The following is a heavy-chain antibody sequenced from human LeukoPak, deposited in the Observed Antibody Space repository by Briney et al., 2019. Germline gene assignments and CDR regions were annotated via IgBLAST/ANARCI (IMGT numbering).Heavy chain of an antibody. D-gene: IGHD3-16*02. J-gene: IGHJ4*02. V-gene: IGHV3-23*01. CDR1: GFTFSSYA. CDR3: AKGLGLGELSGFDY. Sequence: PGGSLRLSCAASGFTFSSYAMSWVRQAPGKGLEWVSAISGSGGSAYYADSVKGRVTISRDNSKNTLYLQMNSLRAEDTAVYSCAKGLGLGELSGFDYWGQGTLVTVSS. CDR2: ISGSGGSA.